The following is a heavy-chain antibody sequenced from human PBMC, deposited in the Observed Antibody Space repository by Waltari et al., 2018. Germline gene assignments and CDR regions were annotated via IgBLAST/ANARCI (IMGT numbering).Heavy chain of an antibody. CDR2: IYSGGST. CDR1: GLTVSSNY. Sequence: EVQLVETGGGLIQPGGSLRLSCAASGLTVSSNYMSWVRQAPGKGLEWVSVIYSGGSTYYADSVKGRFTISRDNSKNTLYLQMNSLRAEDTAVYYCARAAVAGTIRNWGQGTLVTVSS. V-gene: IGHV3-53*02. J-gene: IGHJ4*02. D-gene: IGHD6-19*01. CDR3: ARAAVAGTIRN.